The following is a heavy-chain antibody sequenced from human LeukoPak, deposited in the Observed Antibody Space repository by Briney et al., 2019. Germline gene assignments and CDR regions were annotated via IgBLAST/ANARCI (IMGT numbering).Heavy chain of an antibody. CDR2: IDHSGST. D-gene: IGHD3-3*01. CDR1: GYSISSGYY. Sequence: SETLSLTCSVSGYSISSGYYWGWIRQPPGKRLEWIGSIDHSGSTYYNPSLKSRVTISVVTSKNQFSLKLSSVTAADTAVYYCARAILSGYPDSWGQGTLVIVFS. V-gene: IGHV4-38-2*02. CDR3: ARAILSGYPDS. J-gene: IGHJ4*02.